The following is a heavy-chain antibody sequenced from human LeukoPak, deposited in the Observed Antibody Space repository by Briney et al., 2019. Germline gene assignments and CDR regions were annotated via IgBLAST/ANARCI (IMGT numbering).Heavy chain of an antibody. CDR2: INPSGGST. D-gene: IGHD3-3*01. CDR1: GYTFTSYY. Sequence: EASVKVSCKASGYTFTSYYMHWVRQAPGQGLEWMGIINPSGGSTSYAQKFQGRVTMTRDTSTSTVYMELSSLRSEDTAVYYCARDRSAIFGVVTHGGYFDYWGQGTLVTVSS. V-gene: IGHV1-46*01. J-gene: IGHJ4*02. CDR3: ARDRSAIFGVVTHGGYFDY.